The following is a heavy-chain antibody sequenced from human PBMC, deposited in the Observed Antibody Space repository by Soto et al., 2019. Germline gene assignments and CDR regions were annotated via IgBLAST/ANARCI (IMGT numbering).Heavy chain of an antibody. CDR2: ISAYNGNT. Sequence: ASVKVSCKASGYTFTSYGISWVRQAPGQGLEWMGWISAYNGNTNYAQKLQGRVTMTTDTSTSTAYMELRSLRSDDTAVYYCARDHSSGWYPDAFDIWGQGTMVTVSS. CDR1: GYTFTSYG. CDR3: ARDHSSGWYPDAFDI. V-gene: IGHV1-18*04. J-gene: IGHJ3*02. D-gene: IGHD6-19*01.